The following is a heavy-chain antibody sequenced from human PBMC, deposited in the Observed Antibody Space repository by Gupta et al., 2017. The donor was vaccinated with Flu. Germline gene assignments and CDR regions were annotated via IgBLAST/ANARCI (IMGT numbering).Heavy chain of an antibody. CDR2: IGTAGDT. D-gene: IGHD3-3*02. V-gene: IGHV3-13*01. CDR1: GCTFSNYA. Sequence: EVQLMESGGGLVQPGGSLRLSCAVSGCTFSNYAMHWARQAPGKGLEWVSSIGTAGDTYYPDSVEGRFTVSRENAKNSLYLQMNSLTAGDTAVYYCARAHFWSANKGAFDIWGQGTMVTVSS. J-gene: IGHJ3*02. CDR3: ARAHFWSANKGAFDI.